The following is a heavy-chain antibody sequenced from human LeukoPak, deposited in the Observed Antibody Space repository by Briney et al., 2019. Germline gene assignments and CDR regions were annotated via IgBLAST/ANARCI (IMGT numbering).Heavy chain of an antibody. CDR2: ISYDGSNK. CDR1: GFTFSSYA. V-gene: IGHV3-30-3*01. CDR3: AREGSSGWYGKGSYYYYGMDV. J-gene: IGHJ6*02. D-gene: IGHD6-19*01. Sequence: GGSLRLSCAASGFTFSSYAMHWVRQAPGKGLEWVAVISYDGSNKYYADSVKGRFTISRDNSKNTLYLQMNSLRAEDTAVYYCAREGSSGWYGKGSYYYYGMDVWGQGTTVTVSS.